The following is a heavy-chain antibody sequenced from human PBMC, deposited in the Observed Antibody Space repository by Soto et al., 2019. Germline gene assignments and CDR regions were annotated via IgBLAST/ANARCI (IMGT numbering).Heavy chain of an antibody. D-gene: IGHD1-26*01. CDR2: INSGSTSV. V-gene: IGHV3-48*01. Sequence: EVQLVESGGGLVEPGGSLRLACVASGFIFNSYSMNWVRQAPVKGLECISYINSGSTSVFYADSVKGRFSTSRDNAKNSLYLQMNRPRAEDTAVYYCASSASPDAYWGQGTLVTVSS. J-gene: IGHJ4*02. CDR3: ASSASPDAY. CDR1: GFIFNSYS.